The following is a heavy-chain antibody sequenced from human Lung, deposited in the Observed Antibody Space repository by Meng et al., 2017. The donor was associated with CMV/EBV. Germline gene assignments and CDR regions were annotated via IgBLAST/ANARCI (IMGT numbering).Heavy chain of an antibody. CDR1: FTFSAYC. Sequence: FTFSAYCMHWVRQAPGKGLEWVALISYDGSSKYYADSVKGRFTLSRDNSKNTLYLQMSSLRAEDTAVFYCAKDQGDYYGSGSFSAFDYWGQGALVTVSS. D-gene: IGHD3-10*01. CDR2: ISYDGSSK. V-gene: IGHV3-30*18. J-gene: IGHJ4*02. CDR3: AKDQGDYYGSGSFSAFDY.